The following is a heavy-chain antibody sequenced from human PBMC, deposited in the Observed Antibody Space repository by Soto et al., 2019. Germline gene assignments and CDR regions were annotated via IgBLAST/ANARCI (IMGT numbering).Heavy chain of an antibody. V-gene: IGHV3-23*01. CDR3: AKYCSNIWCSYFDY. CDR1: GFTFSTFA. CDR2: ISGGGDDT. D-gene: IGHD2-2*01. J-gene: IGHJ4*02. Sequence: EVQLLGSGGGLVQPGESLRLSCAASGFTFSTFAMGWVRQAPGKGLEWVSGISGGGDDTYYGDSVRGRFTISRDNSKNTLYLQMNSLEAEDTAIYYCAKYCSNIWCSYFDYWGQEILVTVSS.